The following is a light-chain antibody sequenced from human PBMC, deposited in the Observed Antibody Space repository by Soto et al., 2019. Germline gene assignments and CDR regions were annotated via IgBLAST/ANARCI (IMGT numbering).Light chain of an antibody. Sequence: DIVMTQSPLSLPVTPGEPASISCRSSQSLLHSNGYNYLDWYLQKPGQSPQFLIYLGSNRASGVPDRFSGSGPGTDFTPKISRVEAEDVGLYYCMQALQTPFTFGGGTKVDIK. CDR2: LGS. CDR1: QSLLHSNGYNY. CDR3: MQALQTPFT. V-gene: IGKV2-28*01. J-gene: IGKJ4*01.